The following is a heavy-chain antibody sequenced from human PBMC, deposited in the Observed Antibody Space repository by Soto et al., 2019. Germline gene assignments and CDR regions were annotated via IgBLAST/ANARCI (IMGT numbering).Heavy chain of an antibody. CDR2: IWYDGSNK. J-gene: IGHJ4*02. CDR3: ARWGCSGSNCNLNQRSFDL. Sequence: QVQLVESGGGVVQPGRSLRLSCAASGFIFNEYGMHWVRQAPGKGREWVAVIWYDGSNKYYADSVKGRFTSSRDNSKNTMSLQMNSLRVEDTAVYYCARWGCSGSNCNLNQRSFDLWGQGTLVTVSS. CDR1: GFIFNEYG. V-gene: IGHV3-33*03. D-gene: IGHD2-15*01.